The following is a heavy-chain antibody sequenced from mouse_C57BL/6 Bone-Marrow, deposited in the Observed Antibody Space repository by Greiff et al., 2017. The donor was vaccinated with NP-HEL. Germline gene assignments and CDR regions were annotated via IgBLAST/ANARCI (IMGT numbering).Heavy chain of an antibody. CDR1: GFTFSDFY. CDR2: SRNKANDYTT. Sequence: EVKLVESGGGLVQSGRSLRLSCATSGFTFSDFYMEWVRQAPGKGLEWIAASRNKANDYTTEYSASVKGRFIVSRDTSQSILYLQMNALRAEDTAIYYCARELGAYWGQGTLVTVSA. CDR3: ARELGAY. D-gene: IGHD4-1*01. V-gene: IGHV7-1*01. J-gene: IGHJ3*01.